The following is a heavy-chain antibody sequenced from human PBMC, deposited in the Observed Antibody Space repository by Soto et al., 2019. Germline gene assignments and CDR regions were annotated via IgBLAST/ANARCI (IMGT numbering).Heavy chain of an antibody. CDR3: ASHNPGYSSSWYYAY. J-gene: IGHJ4*02. CDR1: GFTVSSNY. V-gene: IGHV3-66*04. Sequence: GSLRLSCAASGFTVSSNYMSWVRQAPGKGLEWVSVIYSGGSTYYADSVKGRFTISRDNSKNTLYLQMNSLRAEDTAVYYCASHNPGYSSSWYYAYWGQGTLVTVSS. D-gene: IGHD6-13*01. CDR2: IYSGGST.